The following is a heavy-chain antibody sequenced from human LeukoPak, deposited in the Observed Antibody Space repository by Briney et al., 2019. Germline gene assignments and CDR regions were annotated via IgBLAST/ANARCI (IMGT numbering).Heavy chain of an antibody. V-gene: IGHV4-34*01. CDR3: ARGDTAGN. Sequence: SETLSLPCAVYGGSFSGYYWSWIRQPPGKGLEWIGEINHSGSTNYNPSLKSRVTISVDTSKNQFSLKLSSVTAADTAVYYCARGDTAGNWGQGTLVTVSS. CDR2: INHSGST. CDR1: GGSFSGYY. J-gene: IGHJ4*02. D-gene: IGHD5-18*01.